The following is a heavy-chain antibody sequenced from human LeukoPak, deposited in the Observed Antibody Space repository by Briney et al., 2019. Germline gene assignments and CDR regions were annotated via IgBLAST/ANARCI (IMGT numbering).Heavy chain of an antibody. J-gene: IGHJ3*02. CDR3: ARGGGPYDSSGYSDAFDI. Sequence: GGSLRLSCEGSGFTFSNYWMGWVRQAPGKGLQWVANIKTDGSEKYYVDSVKGRFTISRDNAKNSLYLQMNSLRAEDTAVYYCARGGGPYDSSGYSDAFDIWGQGTMVTVSS. V-gene: IGHV3-7*01. D-gene: IGHD3-22*01. CDR2: IKTDGSEK. CDR1: GFTFSNYW.